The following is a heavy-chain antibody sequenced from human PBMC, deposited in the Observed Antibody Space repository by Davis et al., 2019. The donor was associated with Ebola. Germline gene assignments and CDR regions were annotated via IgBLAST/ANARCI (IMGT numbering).Heavy chain of an antibody. D-gene: IGHD6-6*01. CDR3: ARLSGLFSSSSGALYFDL. CDR2: LFQSVST. V-gene: IGHV4-38-2*02. J-gene: IGHJ2*01. Sequence: SETLSLTCNVSGYSIRSGYYWGWIRQPPGKGLEWIGSLFQSVSTYYNPSLESRLNISIDTSKNQFSLKLRSVTAADTAVYFCARLSGLFSSSSGALYFDLWGRGTLVSVSS. CDR1: GYSIRSGYY.